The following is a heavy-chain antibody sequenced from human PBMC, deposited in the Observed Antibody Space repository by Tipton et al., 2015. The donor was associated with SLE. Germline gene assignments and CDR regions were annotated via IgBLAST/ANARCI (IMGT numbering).Heavy chain of an antibody. J-gene: IGHJ4*02. V-gene: IGHV3-49*04. Sequence: SLRLSCTASGFTFGDYAMSWVRQAPGKGLEWVGFIRSKAYGGTTEYAASVKGRFTISRDDSKSIAYLQMNSLKTEDTAVYYCGAVKSFDYWGQGTLVTVSS. CDR3: GAVKSFDY. CDR2: IRSKAYGGTT. CDR1: GFTFGDYA.